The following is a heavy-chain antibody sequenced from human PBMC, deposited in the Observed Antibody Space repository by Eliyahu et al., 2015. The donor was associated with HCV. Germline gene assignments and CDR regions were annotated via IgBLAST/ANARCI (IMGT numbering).Heavy chain of an antibody. CDR2: IIPIFGTA. J-gene: IGHJ3*02. CDR3: ARGNHYYDSSGYYDHHDAFDI. D-gene: IGHD3-22*01. V-gene: IGHV1-69*06. CDR1: GXTFSSYA. Sequence: QVQLVQSGAEVKKPGSSVKVSCKASGXTFSSYATSWVRQAPGQGLEWMGGIIPIFGTANYAQKFQGRVTITADKSTSTAYMELSSLRSEDTAVYYCARGNHYYDSSGYYDHHDAFDIWGQGTMVTVSS.